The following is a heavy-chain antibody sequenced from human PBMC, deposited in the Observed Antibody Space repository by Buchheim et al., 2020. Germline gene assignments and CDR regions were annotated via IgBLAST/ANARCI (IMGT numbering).Heavy chain of an antibody. CDR2: TSGSGGST. J-gene: IGHJ1*01. CDR3: AKAEYGEEWWSDFQH. D-gene: IGHD4-17*01. CDR1: GFTFSSYA. Sequence: EVQLLESGGGLVQPGGSLRLSCAASGFTFSSYAMSLVRQAPGKGLELVSATSGSGGSTYYADSVKGRFTISRDNSQNTLLLQMNSLRAEDTAVYYCAKAEYGEEWWSDFQHWGQGTL. V-gene: IGHV3-23*01.